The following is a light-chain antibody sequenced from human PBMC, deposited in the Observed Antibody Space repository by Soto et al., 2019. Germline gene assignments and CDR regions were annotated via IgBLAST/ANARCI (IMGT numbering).Light chain of an antibody. V-gene: IGKV1-5*01. Sequence: DIQMTQSPSTLSASVGDRVTITCRASQSIGSWLAWYQQKPGKAPKFLIYDASSLQSGVPSRVSGSGSGTEFTLTISSLQPDDFATYYCQQYNSYPLTFGGGTKVEIK. CDR1: QSIGSW. J-gene: IGKJ4*01. CDR2: DAS. CDR3: QQYNSYPLT.